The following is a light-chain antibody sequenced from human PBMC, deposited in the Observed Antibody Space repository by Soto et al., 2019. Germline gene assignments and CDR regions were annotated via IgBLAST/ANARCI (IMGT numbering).Light chain of an antibody. Sequence: EIVLTQSPGTLSLSPGERATLSCRATQSVSTSYLAWYQQKPGQAPRLLIYEASIMPTGIPDRFSGSGSGTDFTLTITKLEPEDFAVYYCQQYGNSIYSFGQGTKLEIK. CDR3: QQYGNSIYS. V-gene: IGKV3-20*01. CDR2: EAS. J-gene: IGKJ2*03. CDR1: QSVSTSY.